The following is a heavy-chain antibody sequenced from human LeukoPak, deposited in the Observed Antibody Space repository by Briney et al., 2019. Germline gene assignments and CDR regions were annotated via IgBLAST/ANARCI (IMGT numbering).Heavy chain of an antibody. J-gene: IGHJ1*01. CDR1: GYTFTSYG. D-gene: IGHD2-2*01. CDR2: ISAYNGNT. V-gene: IGHV1-18*01. Sequence: ASVKVSCKAPGYTFTSYGISWVRQAPGQGLEWMGWISAYNGNTNYAQKLQGRVTMTTDTSTSTAYMELRSLRSDDTAVYYCARESDIVVVPAALRYFQHWGQGTLVTVSS. CDR3: ARESDIVVVPAALRYFQH.